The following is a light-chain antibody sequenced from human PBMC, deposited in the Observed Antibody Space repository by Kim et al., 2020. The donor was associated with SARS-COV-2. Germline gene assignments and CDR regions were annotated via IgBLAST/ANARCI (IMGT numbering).Light chain of an antibody. V-gene: IGLV7-43*01. CDR2: DTT. J-gene: IGLJ2*01. CDR3: LLSYGGAVV. CDR1: SGAVTGASY. Sequence: PGETVILTCASSSGAVTGASYPTCFQQKPGQPPRPLIYDTTNKHSWTPARFSGSLLGVRAALTLSGVQPEDEAEYYCLLSYGGAVVFGGGTKLTVL.